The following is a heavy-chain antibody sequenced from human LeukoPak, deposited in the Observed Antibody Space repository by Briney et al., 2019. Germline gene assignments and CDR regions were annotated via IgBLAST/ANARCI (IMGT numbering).Heavy chain of an antibody. J-gene: IGHJ4*02. V-gene: IGHV3-20*04. CDR3: AREGEYCSSTSCYPDY. CDR2: INWNGGST. D-gene: IGHD2-2*01. Sequence: PGGSLRLSCAASGFTFDDYGMSWVRQAPGKGLEWVSGINWNGGSTGYADSVKGRFTISRDNAKNSLYLQMNSLRAEDTAVYYCAREGEYCSSTSCYPDYWGQGTLVTVSS. CDR1: GFTFDDYG.